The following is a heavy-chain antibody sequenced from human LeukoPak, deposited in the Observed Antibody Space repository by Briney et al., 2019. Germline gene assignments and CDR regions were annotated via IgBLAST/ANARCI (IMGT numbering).Heavy chain of an antibody. V-gene: IGHV3-15*01. CDR2: IKSKTDGGTT. CDR3: TTVVYSYGTYYFDY. Sequence: GGSLRLSCAVSGLTLSNAWMSWVRQAPGKGLEWVGRIKSKTDGGTTDYAAPVKGRFTISRDDSKNTLYLQMNSLKTEDTAVYYCTTVVYSYGTYYFDYWGQGTLVTVSS. J-gene: IGHJ4*02. D-gene: IGHD5-18*01. CDR1: GLTLSNAW.